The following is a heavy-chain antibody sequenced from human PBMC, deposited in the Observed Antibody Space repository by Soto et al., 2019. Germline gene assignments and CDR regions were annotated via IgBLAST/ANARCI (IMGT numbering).Heavy chain of an antibody. J-gene: IGHJ4*02. V-gene: IGHV3-23*01. CDR1: GFTFNNYA. CDR2: INGGGIT. Sequence: GGSLRLSCAASGFTFNNYALNWVRQTPGKGLEWVSAINGGGITFYTDSVKGRFTISRDNSKNTVSLQMSSLRAEDTAVYYCARDQIGYGRFDYWGQGAQVTV. CDR3: ARDQIGYGRFDY. D-gene: IGHD5-18*01.